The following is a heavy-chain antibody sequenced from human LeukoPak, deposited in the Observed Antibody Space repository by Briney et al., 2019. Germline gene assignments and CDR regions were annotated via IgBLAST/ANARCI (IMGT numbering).Heavy chain of an antibody. CDR2: IYHSGST. CDR1: GYSISSGYY. J-gene: IGHJ4*02. CDR3: ARGGYSYGYFDY. V-gene: IGHV4-38-2*01. D-gene: IGHD5-18*01. Sequence: SETLSLTCPVSGYSISSGYYWGWIRQPPGKGLEWIGSIYHSGSTYYNPSLKSRVTISVDTSKNQFSLKLNSVTAADTAMYYCARGGYSYGYFDYWGQGTLVTVSS.